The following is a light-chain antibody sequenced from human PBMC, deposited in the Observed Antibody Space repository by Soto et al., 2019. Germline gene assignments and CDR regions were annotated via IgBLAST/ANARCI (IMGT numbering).Light chain of an antibody. CDR2: AAS. CDR3: HQYGTAPRT. J-gene: IGKJ3*01. CDR1: QSVAGKY. Sequence: EVVVTQSPGTLSLSPGERATLSCRASQSVAGKYLAWYQQKRGQAPRLLIYAASSRATGIPDRFSGSGSGTDFTLTISRLEPDDFAVYYCHQYGTAPRTFGPGTKVDIK. V-gene: IGKV3-20*01.